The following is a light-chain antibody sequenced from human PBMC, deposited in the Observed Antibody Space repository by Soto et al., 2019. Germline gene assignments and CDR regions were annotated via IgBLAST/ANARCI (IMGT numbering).Light chain of an antibody. CDR3: QPRSNWPRA. CDR1: QSVSSY. Sequence: EVVLTQSPATLSLSPGERSTLSCMASQSVSSYLAWYQQKPGQAPRLLIYDASNRATGIPARFSGSGSGTDFTLTISSLEPEDFAVYYCQPRSNWPRAFGQGTKVEIK. V-gene: IGKV3-11*01. CDR2: DAS. J-gene: IGKJ1*01.